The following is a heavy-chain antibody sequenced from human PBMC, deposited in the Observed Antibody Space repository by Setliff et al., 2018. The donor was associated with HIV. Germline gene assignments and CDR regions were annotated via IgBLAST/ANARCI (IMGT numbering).Heavy chain of an antibody. V-gene: IGHV3-30*02. D-gene: IGHD2-15*01. CDR2: IRYDGDNK. J-gene: IGHJ6*03. CDR3: AKAFGYCSGGSCPVLMDV. Sequence: GGSLRLSCAASGFTFSGYGMYWVRQAPGKGLEWVACIRYDGDNKYYADSVKGRFTISRDNSKNTLYLQMNSLRAKDEAVYYCAKAFGYCSGGSCPVLMDVWGKGTTVTVSS. CDR1: GFTFSGYG.